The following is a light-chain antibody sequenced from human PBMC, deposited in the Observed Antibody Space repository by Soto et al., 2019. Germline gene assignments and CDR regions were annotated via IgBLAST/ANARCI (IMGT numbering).Light chain of an antibody. V-gene: IGKV4-1*01. CDR1: QSVLYNSNNKNY. Sequence: DIVMTQSPDSLAVSLGERATINCKSSQSVLYNSNNKNYLAWYQQKPGQAPKMLIYWASTRESGVPDRFRGSGSGTNFTLTVSSLQAEDVAVYYCQQYRSSPFTFGPGTKVDIK. CDR2: WAS. J-gene: IGKJ3*01. CDR3: QQYRSSPFT.